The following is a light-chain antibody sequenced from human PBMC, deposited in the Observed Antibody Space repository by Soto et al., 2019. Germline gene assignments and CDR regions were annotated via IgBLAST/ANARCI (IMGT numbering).Light chain of an antibody. V-gene: IGKV1-33*01. CDR2: DAS. Sequence: DIQMTQSPSSLSASVGDRVTTSCQASQDISSYLNWYQQKPGKAPKLLIYDASNLETGVPSRFSGSGSGTDFTFTISSLQPEDIATYYCQHYDNFPRAITFGQGTRLEIK. J-gene: IGKJ5*01. CDR3: QHYDNFPRAIT. CDR1: QDISSY.